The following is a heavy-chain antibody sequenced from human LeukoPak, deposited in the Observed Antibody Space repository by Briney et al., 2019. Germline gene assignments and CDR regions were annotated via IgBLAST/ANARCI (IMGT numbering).Heavy chain of an antibody. D-gene: IGHD2-15*01. J-gene: IGHJ3*02. CDR1: GGSISNYY. Sequence: SETLSLTCTVSGGSISNYYWSWIRRPPGQGLEWIGYIYHTGTTKYNPSLKSRATISVDMSNNQFSLKLTSVTAADTALYYCARYCSGGSCYSGAFDIWGQGTMVTVSS. CDR2: IYHTGTT. CDR3: ARYCSGGSCYSGAFDI. V-gene: IGHV4-59*08.